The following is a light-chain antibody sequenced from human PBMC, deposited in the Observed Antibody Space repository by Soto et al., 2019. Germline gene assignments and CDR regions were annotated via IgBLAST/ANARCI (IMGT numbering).Light chain of an antibody. Sequence: EIVLTQYPATLYLSPGDRATLSCSASQSVDWYVAWYQQKPGQAPRLLIYDALKRATGTPDRFSGSASGTDFTLTISRLEPEDFAVYYCQQRSNWPPITFGHGTKVDLK. CDR1: QSVDWY. CDR2: DAL. V-gene: IGKV3-11*01. CDR3: QQRSNWPPIT. J-gene: IGKJ3*01.